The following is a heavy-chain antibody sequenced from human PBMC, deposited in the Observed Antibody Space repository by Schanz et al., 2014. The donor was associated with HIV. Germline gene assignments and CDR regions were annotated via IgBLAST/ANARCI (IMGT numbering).Heavy chain of an antibody. V-gene: IGHV4-34*01. Sequence: QVQLQQWGAGLLKSSETLSLTCAVYGATFSGYYWNWVRQTPGKGLEWIGEINHSGSTTYNPSLKSGVTISVAPSKNQFTLKLSSVTAADTGVYYCARRGGYQLLSKDYFYYGMDVWGQGTTVTVSS. D-gene: IGHD2-2*01. CDR1: GATFSGYY. CDR2: INHSGST. CDR3: ARRGGYQLLSKDYFYYGMDV. J-gene: IGHJ6*02.